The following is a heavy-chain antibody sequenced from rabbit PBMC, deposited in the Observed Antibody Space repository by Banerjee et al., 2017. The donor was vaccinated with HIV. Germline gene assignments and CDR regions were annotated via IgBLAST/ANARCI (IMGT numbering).Heavy chain of an antibody. V-gene: IGHV1S47*01. CDR2: IYPDYGST. CDR1: GIDFSSYG. Sequence: QEQLVESGGGLVTLGGSLKLSCKASGIDFSSYGISWVRQAPGKGLEWIAYIYPDYGSTDYASWVNGRFTISLDNAQNTVFLQMTSLTAADTATYFCARGGTYGYAGYAPPFNLWGPGMVTVS. J-gene: IGHJ4*01. CDR3: ARGGTYGYAGYAPPFNL. D-gene: IGHD6-1*01.